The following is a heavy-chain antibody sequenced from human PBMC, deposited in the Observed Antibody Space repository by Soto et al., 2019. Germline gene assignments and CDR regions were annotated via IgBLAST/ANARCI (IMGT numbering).Heavy chain of an antibody. J-gene: IGHJ4*02. CDR1: GFTFSSHA. Sequence: VQLLESGGGLVQPGGSLRLSCAASGFTFSSHAMSWVRQAPGKGLEWVSAISGSGGSTYYADSVKGRFTISRDKSQTALYLQKNSLRAEDTAVYYSAKKGLLWRITFGGPADYWGQGTLVTVSS. CDR3: AKKGLLWRITFGGPADY. CDR2: ISGSGGST. D-gene: IGHD3-16*01. V-gene: IGHV3-23*01.